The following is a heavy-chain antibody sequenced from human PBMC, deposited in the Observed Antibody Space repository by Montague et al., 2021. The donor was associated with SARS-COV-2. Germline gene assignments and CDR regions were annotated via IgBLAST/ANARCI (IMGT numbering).Heavy chain of an antibody. V-gene: IGHV3-23*01. D-gene: IGHD5-18*01. CDR1: GFTFSSYA. CDR2: ISGSGGST. Sequence: SLRLSCAASGFTFSSYAMSWVRQAPGKGLEWVSAISGSGGSTYYADSVKGRFTISRDNSKNTLYLQMNSLRAEDTAVYYCAKASWIQLWFRTPYFDYWGQGTRVTVSS. CDR3: AKASWIQLWFRTPYFDY. J-gene: IGHJ4*02.